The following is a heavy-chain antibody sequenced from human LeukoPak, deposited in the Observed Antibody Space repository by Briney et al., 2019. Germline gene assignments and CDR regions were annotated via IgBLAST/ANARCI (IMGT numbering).Heavy chain of an antibody. CDR2: INWNGGST. CDR3: ARVIDYGSGEDAFDI. J-gene: IGHJ3*02. V-gene: IGHV3-20*01. Sequence: PGGSLRLSCAASGFTFDDYGMGWVRQAPGKGLEWVSGINWNGGSTGYADSVKGRFTISRDNAKNSLYLQMNSLRAEDTALYHCARVIDYGSGEDAFDIWGQGTMVTVSS. CDR1: GFTFDDYG. D-gene: IGHD3-10*01.